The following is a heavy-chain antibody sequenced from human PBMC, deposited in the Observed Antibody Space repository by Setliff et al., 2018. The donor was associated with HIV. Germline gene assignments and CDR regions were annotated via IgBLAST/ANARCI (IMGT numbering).Heavy chain of an antibody. CDR1: GGSTRSSSSY. D-gene: IGHD2-15*01. CDR2: IYYSGST. CDR3: ARVVDADYLDY. J-gene: IGHJ4*02. Sequence: LSLTCTVSGGSTRSSSSYWGWIRQPPGKGLEWIGIIYYSGSTYYKPSLKSRVTISVDTSKNQFSLKLNSVTAADTAMYYCARVVDADYLDYWGQGIPVTVSS. V-gene: IGHV4-39*01.